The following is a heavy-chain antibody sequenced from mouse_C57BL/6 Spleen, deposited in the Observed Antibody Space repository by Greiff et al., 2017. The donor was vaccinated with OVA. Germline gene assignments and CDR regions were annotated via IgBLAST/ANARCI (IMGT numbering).Heavy chain of an antibody. Sequence: EVKVVESGGGLVKPGGSLKLSCAASGFTFSDYGMHWVRQAPEKGLEWVAYISSGSSTIYYADTVKGRFTISRDNAKNTLFLQMTSLRSEDTAMYYCARPGKTTVVAMDYWGQGTSVTVSS. CDR1: GFTFSDYG. CDR2: ISSGSSTI. D-gene: IGHD1-1*01. CDR3: ARPGKTTVVAMDY. J-gene: IGHJ4*01. V-gene: IGHV5-17*01.